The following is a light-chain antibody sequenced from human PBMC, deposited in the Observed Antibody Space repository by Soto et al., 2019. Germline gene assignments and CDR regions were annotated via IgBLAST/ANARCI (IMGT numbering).Light chain of an antibody. Sequence: EIFMTQSPATLSVSPGERATLSCSASQSVSSNLAWYQQKPGQAPRLLIYGASTRATGIPARFSVSGSGTEFPLTISSLQSEDFAVYYCQQYNNWLSIPFGQGTRLEIK. V-gene: IGKV3-15*01. CDR2: GAS. J-gene: IGKJ5*01. CDR1: QSVSSN. CDR3: QQYNNWLSIP.